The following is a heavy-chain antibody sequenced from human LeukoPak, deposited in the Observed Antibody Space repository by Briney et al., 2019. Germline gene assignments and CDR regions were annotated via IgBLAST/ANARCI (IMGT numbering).Heavy chain of an antibody. Sequence: GESLKISCKGSGYSFTSYWIGWVRQMPGKGLEWMGIIYPGDSDTRYSPSFQGQVTISADKSISTAYLQWSSLKASDTAMYYCARQFTGDSSGYYSAGCWGQGTLVTVSS. D-gene: IGHD3-22*01. CDR2: IYPGDSDT. V-gene: IGHV5-51*01. CDR3: ARQFTGDSSGYYSAGC. CDR1: GYSFTSYW. J-gene: IGHJ4*02.